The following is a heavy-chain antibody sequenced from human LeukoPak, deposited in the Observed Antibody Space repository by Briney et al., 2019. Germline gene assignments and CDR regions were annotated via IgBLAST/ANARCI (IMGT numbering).Heavy chain of an antibody. D-gene: IGHD3-10*01. Sequence: SVTVSCKASGGTFSSYASSWVRQAPGQGLEWMGGIIPIFGTANYAQKFQGRVTITADESTSTAYMELSSLRSEDTAVYYCARFPYGSGSYTFDYWGQGTLVTVSS. V-gene: IGHV1-69*01. CDR3: ARFPYGSGSYTFDY. CDR1: GGTFSSYA. CDR2: IIPIFGTA. J-gene: IGHJ4*02.